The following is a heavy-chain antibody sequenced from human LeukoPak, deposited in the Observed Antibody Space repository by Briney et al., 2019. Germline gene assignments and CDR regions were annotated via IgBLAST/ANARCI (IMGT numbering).Heavy chain of an antibody. CDR1: GFSVRTNY. CDR3: VRAVHHLFYSDSSGYYGDAFDV. D-gene: IGHD3-22*01. J-gene: IGHJ3*01. CDR2: IYSGGTI. V-gene: IGHV3-53*01. Sequence: GGSLRLSCAASGFSVRTNYMSWVSQPPGKGLEWVSVIYSGGTISYADSVKGRFTISRDNSRDTLHLQMNSLTVDDTAVYYCVRAVHHLFYSDSSGYYGDAFDVWGQGTVVTVSS.